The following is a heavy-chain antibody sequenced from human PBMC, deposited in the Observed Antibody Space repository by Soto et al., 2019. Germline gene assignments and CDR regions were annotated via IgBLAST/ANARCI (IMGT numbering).Heavy chain of an antibody. V-gene: IGHV1-69*01. CDR3: ASARAVVVVSAFGY. CDR2: IIPSFGTA. J-gene: IGHJ4*02. CDR1: GVTFSSYA. D-gene: IGHD2-15*01. Sequence: QVQLVQSGAEVKKPGSSVKVSCKASGVTFSSYAIRWVRQAPGQGIEWIGGIIPSFGTANYAQKFQCRVTMTADQSTRTPYIELSSLRSDDTAVYYCASARAVVVVSAFGYWGQGTLVTVAS.